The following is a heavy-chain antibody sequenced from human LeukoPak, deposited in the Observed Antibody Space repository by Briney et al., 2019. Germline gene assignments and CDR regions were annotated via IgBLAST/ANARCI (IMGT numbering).Heavy chain of an antibody. CDR3: AKDRVEYSSSSFDY. CDR1: GFTFSSYA. CDR2: ISGSGGST. Sequence: PGVSLRLSCAASGFTFSSYAMSWVRQAPGKGLEWVSAISGSGGSTYYADSVKGRSTISRDNSKNTLYLQMNSLRAEDTAVYYCAKDRVEYSSSSFDYWGQGTLVTVSS. J-gene: IGHJ4*02. V-gene: IGHV3-23*01. D-gene: IGHD6-6*01.